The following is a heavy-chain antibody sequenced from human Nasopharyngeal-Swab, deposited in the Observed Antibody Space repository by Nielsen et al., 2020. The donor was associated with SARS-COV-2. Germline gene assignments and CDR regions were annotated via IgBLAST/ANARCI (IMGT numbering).Heavy chain of an antibody. CDR2: ISYDGSNK. J-gene: IGHJ6*02. D-gene: IGHD2-2*01. CDR3: AREAGGVPAAIEGGYYYGMDV. Sequence: WIRQSPGKGLEWVAVISYDGSNKYYADSVKGRFTISRDNSKNTLYLQMNSLRAEDTAVYYCAREAGGVPAAIEGGYYYGMDVWGQGTTVTVSS. V-gene: IGHV3-30*04.